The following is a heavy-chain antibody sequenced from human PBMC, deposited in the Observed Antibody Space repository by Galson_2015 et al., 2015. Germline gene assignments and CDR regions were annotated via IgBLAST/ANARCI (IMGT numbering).Heavy chain of an antibody. CDR2: INSDGSST. CDR1: GFTFSSYW. D-gene: IGHD1-26*01. V-gene: IGHV3-74*01. CDR3: ARDQGSGSYYDVFDY. Sequence: SLRLSCAASGFTFSSYWMHWVRHAPGKGLVWVSRINSDGSSTSYADSVKGRFTISRDNAKNTLYLQMNSLRAEDTAVYYCARDQGSGSYYDVFDYWGQGTLVTVSS. J-gene: IGHJ4*02.